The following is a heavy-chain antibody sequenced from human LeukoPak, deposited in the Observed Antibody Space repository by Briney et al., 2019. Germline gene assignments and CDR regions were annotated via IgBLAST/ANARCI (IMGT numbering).Heavy chain of an antibody. CDR1: GFTFSSYA. CDR3: AKMSSSWYAPFDY. D-gene: IGHD6-13*01. Sequence: GGSLRLSCAASGFTFSSYAMSWVRQAPGKGLEWVSAISGSGGSTYYADSVKGRFTISRDNSNNTLYLQMNSLRAEDTAVYYCAKMSSSWYAPFDYWGQGTLVTVSS. V-gene: IGHV3-23*01. J-gene: IGHJ4*02. CDR2: ISGSGGST.